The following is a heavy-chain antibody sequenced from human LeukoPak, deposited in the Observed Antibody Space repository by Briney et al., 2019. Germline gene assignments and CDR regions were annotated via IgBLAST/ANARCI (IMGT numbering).Heavy chain of an antibody. CDR3: VRDGGVSGYDLLDY. V-gene: IGHV3-7*01. Sequence: PGGSLRLSCAASGFTFSNYWMTWVRQAPGKGLEWVAHINQDGSKEYYMDSVKARFTISRDNAKNSLSLQMNSLRAEDTAVSYCVRDGGVSGYDLLDYWGQGTLVTVSS. D-gene: IGHD5-12*01. CDR2: INQDGSKE. CDR1: GFTFSNYW. J-gene: IGHJ4*02.